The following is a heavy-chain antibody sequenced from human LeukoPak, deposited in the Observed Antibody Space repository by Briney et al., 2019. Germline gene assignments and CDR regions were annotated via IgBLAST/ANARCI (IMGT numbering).Heavy chain of an antibody. D-gene: IGHD4-17*01. CDR1: GFTFSSYS. J-gene: IGHJ4*02. CDR2: ISSSSSYI. Sequence: PGGSLRLSCAASGFTFSSYSMNWVRQAPGKGLEWVSSISSSSSYIYYADSVKGRFIISRDNAKNSLYLQMNSLRAEDTAVYYCASLHWARDTVTFDYWGQGALVTVSS. CDR3: ASLHWARDTVTFDY. V-gene: IGHV3-21*01.